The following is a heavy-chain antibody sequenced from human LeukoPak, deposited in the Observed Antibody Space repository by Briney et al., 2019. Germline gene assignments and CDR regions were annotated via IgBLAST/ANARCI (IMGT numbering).Heavy chain of an antibody. CDR2: INPTGGST. D-gene: IGHD2-8*02. J-gene: IGHJ4*02. CDR1: GYTFSSFY. CDR3: ARDHSTGGN. Sequence: ASVKVSCKASGYTFSSFYMHWVRQAPGQGLEWMGIINPTGGSTSYAQKFQGRVTMTTDTSTSTVYMELSSLRPEDTAVYYCARDHSTGGNWGQGTLVTVSS. V-gene: IGHV1-46*01.